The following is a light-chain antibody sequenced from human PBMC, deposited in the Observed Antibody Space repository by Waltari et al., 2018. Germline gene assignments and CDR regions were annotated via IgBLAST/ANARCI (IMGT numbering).Light chain of an antibody. J-gene: IGKJ4*01. Sequence: EIVLTQSPATQSLSPGERATLSCRASQSASSYLAWYQQKPGQAPRLLIYDASNRATGIPARFSGSGSGTDFTLTISSLEPEDFAVYYCQQRSNWGLTFGGGTKVEIK. CDR2: DAS. CDR1: QSASSY. CDR3: QQRSNWGLT. V-gene: IGKV3-11*01.